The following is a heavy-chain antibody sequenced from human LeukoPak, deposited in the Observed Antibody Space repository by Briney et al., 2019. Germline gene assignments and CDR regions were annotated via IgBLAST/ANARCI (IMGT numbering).Heavy chain of an antibody. V-gene: IGHV3-7*01. Sequence: GGSLRLSCVASGFPFSNYWMSWVRQAPGKGPEWVASIKQDGSETFYVDSVKGRFTISKDNAKNSLYLLMNSLRAEDTAVYYCAREDHSKYEYWGQGTLVTVS. CDR3: AREDHSKYEY. D-gene: IGHD4-11*01. CDR2: IKQDGSET. CDR1: GFPFSNYW. J-gene: IGHJ4*02.